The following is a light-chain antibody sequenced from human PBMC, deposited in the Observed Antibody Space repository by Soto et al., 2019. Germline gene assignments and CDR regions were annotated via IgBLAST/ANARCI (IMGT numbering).Light chain of an antibody. V-gene: IGLV2-11*01. Sequence: QSALTQPRSVSGSPGQSVTISCAGTSSDVGGYDYVSWYQQHPDKVPKILIFDVTKRPSGVPARFTGSKSGNTASLTISGLQAADEADYYCCSYAGSQTLIFGGGTKLTVL. CDR1: SSDVGGYDY. J-gene: IGLJ2*01. CDR2: DVT. CDR3: CSYAGSQTLI.